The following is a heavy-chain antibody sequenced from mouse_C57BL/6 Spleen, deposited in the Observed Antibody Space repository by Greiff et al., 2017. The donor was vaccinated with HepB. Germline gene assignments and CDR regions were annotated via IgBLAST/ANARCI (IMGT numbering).Heavy chain of an antibody. Sequence: VQLQQSGAELVKPGASVKMSCKASGYTFTTYPIEWMKQNHGKSLEWIGNFHPYNDDTKYNEKFKGKATLTVEKSSSTGYLELSRLTSDDSAVYDCARREGLDDYEVAYWGQGTLVTVSA. V-gene: IGHV1-47*01. CDR2: FHPYNDDT. J-gene: IGHJ3*01. D-gene: IGHD2-4*01. CDR3: ARREGLDDYEVAY. CDR1: GYTFTTYP.